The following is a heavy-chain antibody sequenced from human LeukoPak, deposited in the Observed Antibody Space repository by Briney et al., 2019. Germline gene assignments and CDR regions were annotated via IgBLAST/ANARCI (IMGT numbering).Heavy chain of an antibody. V-gene: IGHV4-59*08. D-gene: IGHD4-17*01. CDR2: IYYSGST. CDR1: GGSISSYY. Sequence: SETLSLTFTVSGGSISSYYWSWIRQPPGKGLEWIGYIYYSGSTNYNPSLKSRVTISVDTSKNQFSLKLSSVTAADTAVYYCARLGYGEYADYWGQGTLVTVSS. J-gene: IGHJ4*02. CDR3: ARLGYGEYADY.